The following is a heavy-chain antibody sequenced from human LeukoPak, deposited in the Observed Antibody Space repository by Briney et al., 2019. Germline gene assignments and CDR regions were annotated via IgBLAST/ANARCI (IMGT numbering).Heavy chain of an antibody. J-gene: IGHJ4*02. Sequence: GGSLRLSCAASGFTFSSYAMTWVRQAPGKGLEWVSAITGSGSTRFYADSVKGRFTISRDNSKSTLYLQMNSLRAEDTAVYYCAKDKGQWLAKGDYWGQGTLVTVSS. D-gene: IGHD6-19*01. V-gene: IGHV3-23*01. CDR1: GFTFSSYA. CDR3: AKDKGQWLAKGDY. CDR2: ITGSGSTR.